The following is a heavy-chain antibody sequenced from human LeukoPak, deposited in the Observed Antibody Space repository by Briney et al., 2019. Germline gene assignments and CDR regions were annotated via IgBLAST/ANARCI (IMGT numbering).Heavy chain of an antibody. CDR2: IYYSGST. Sequence: PSETLSLTCTFSGGSISSSSYYWGWIRQPPGKGLEWIGTIYYSGSTYYNPSLKSRVTISVDASKNQFSLKLSSVTAADTAVYYGARYSRQFHSTSDSPYMDGGGKGTTVTVSS. D-gene: IGHD2/OR15-2a*01. J-gene: IGHJ6*03. CDR1: GGSISSSSYY. V-gene: IGHV4-39*01. CDR3: ARYSRQFHSTSDSPYMDG.